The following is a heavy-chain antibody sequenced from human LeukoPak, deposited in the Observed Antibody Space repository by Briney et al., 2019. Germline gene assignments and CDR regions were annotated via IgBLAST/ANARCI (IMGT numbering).Heavy chain of an antibody. CDR3: GRDRQYCSSITCYEAFDI. Sequence: SVKVSCKASVGTLTSHAINSVRPAPRQGVEWVGRIIPSLGITDYAQKFQGRVTITADKSTRIAFMELSSLRSEDTAVYYCGRDRQYCSSITCYEAFDIWGQGTMVTVSS. D-gene: IGHD2-2*01. CDR2: IIPSLGIT. V-gene: IGHV1-69*04. CDR1: VGTLTSHA. J-gene: IGHJ3*02.